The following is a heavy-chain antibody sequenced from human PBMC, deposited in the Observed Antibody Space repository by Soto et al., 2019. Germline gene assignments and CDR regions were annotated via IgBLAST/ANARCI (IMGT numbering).Heavy chain of an antibody. V-gene: IGHV4-59*01. CDR1: GGSISSYY. D-gene: IGHD3-16*01. CDR3: ARFAPITQSALFDP. CDR2: IYSSGST. Sequence: QVQLQESGPGLVKPSETLSLTCTVSGGSISSYYWRWIRQPPGKGLERIGYIYSSGSTNYNPSLKSRVTTSVVPSKGEFALKLSSVPAAATAVYYCARFAPITQSALFDPWGQETLVTVSS. J-gene: IGHJ5*02.